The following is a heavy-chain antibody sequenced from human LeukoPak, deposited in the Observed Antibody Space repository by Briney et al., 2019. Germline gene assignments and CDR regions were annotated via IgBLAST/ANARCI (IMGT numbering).Heavy chain of an antibody. CDR1: GGSISSYY. Sequence: SETLSLTCTVSGGSISSYYWSWIRQPTGEGREWIGYIYYSGSTNYNPSLKSRVTISVDTSKNQFSLKLSSVTAADTAVYYCAREDCSGGSCYPLFYWGQGTLVTVSS. CDR3: AREDCSGGSCYPLFY. J-gene: IGHJ4*02. CDR2: IYYSGST. V-gene: IGHV4-59*01. D-gene: IGHD2-15*01.